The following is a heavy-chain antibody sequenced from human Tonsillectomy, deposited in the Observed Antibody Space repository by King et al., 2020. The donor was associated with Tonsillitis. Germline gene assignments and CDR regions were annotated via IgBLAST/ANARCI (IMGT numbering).Heavy chain of an antibody. V-gene: IGHV5-51*01. D-gene: IGHD3-22*01. CDR2: IYPGDSET. Sequence: ETQLVQSGAEVKKPGESLKISCKGSGYSFTRYWIVWVRQMPGKGLEWMGIIYPGDSETRYSPSFQGQVTISADKSISTAFLQWSRLKASDSAIYYCARYDSTGAGAFDIGGQGTMVTVSS. CDR3: ARYDSTGAGAFDI. J-gene: IGHJ3*02. CDR1: GYSFTRYW.